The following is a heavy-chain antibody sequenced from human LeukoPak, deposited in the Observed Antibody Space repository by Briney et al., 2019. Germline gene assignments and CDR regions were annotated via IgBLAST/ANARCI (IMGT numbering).Heavy chain of an antibody. J-gene: IGHJ4*02. CDR1: GGSISGYY. D-gene: IGHD1-1*01. V-gene: IGHV4-59*01. Sequence: SETLSLTCAVSGGSISGYYWSWIRQPPGKGLEWIGYIYYSGNTKYNPSFNSRVTMSVDTSKNQFSLKLTSVTAADTAVYFCAREGTTGWAFWGQGTLVTVSS. CDR2: IYYSGNT. CDR3: AREGTTGWAF.